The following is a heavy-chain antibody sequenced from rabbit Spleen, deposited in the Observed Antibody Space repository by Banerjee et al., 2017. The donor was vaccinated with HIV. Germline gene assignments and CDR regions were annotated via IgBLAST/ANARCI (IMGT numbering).Heavy chain of an antibody. J-gene: IGHJ6*01. D-gene: IGHD8-1*01. V-gene: IGHV1S45*01. CDR3: ARDPVIAGSAYYDL. Sequence: QEQLEESGGDLVKPGASLTLTCTASGLDFSSSYWICWVRQAPGKGLEWIACIDDGISDSTYYASWAKGRFTISETSSTTVTLQMTSLTAADTATYFCARDPVIAGSAYYDLWGPGTLVTVS. CDR1: GLDFSSSYW. CDR2: IDDGISDST.